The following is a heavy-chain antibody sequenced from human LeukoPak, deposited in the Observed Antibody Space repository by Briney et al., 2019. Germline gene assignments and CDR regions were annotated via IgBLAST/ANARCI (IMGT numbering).Heavy chain of an antibody. Sequence: KAGESLKISCKGSGYSFTSSWIGWVRQMPGKGLEWMGIIYPADSDTRYSPSFQGQVTISADKSTSTAYLQWSSLKASDTAMYYCARQSAAAQYTNWFDPWGQGTLVTVSS. CDR3: ARQSAAAQYTNWFDP. CDR2: IYPADSDT. D-gene: IGHD2-2*01. J-gene: IGHJ5*02. CDR1: GYSFTSSW. V-gene: IGHV5-51*01.